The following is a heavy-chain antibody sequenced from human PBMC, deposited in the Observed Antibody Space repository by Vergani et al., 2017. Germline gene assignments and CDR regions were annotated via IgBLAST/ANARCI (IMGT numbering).Heavy chain of an antibody. D-gene: IGHD2-2*01. J-gene: IGHJ5*02. V-gene: IGHV2-5*01. CDR2: IYWNDDK. CDR3: AHRLTLLGYCSSTSCYDWFDP. CDR1: GFSLSTSGVG. Sequence: QITLKESGPTLVKPTQTLTLTCTFSGFSLSTSGVGVGWSRQPPGKALEWLALIYWNDDKRYSPSLKSRLTITKETSKNQVVLTMTNMDPVDTATYYCAHRLTLLGYCSSTSCYDWFDPWGQGTLVTVSS.